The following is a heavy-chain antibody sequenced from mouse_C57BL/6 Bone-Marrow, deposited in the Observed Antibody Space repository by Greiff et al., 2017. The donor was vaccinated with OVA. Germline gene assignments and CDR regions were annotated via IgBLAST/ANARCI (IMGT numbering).Heavy chain of an antibody. J-gene: IGHJ2*01. Sequence: EVQLVESGAELVRPGASVKLSCTASGFNIKDYYMHWVKQRPEQGLEWIGRIDTEGGDTEYAPKFQGKATMTADTSSDTAYLQRSSLTSEATAVYYCTPGLRSPYFDYWGQGTTLTVSS. CDR1: GFNIKDYY. CDR2: IDTEGGDT. V-gene: IGHV14-1*01. CDR3: TPGLRSPYFDY. D-gene: IGHD3-2*02.